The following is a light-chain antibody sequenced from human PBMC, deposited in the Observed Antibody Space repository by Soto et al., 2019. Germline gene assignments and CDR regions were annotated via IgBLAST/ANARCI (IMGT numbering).Light chain of an antibody. CDR3: LQARGSPLT. V-gene: IGKV1-12*01. Sequence: DIQMTQSPSSVSASVGDRVTITCRASQYIHVWLAWYQQKPGKAPHLLIHTASSLQSGVPSRFSGGGSGTDFTLTINSLQPEDVATYYCLQARGSPLTFGRGTKVEI. CDR2: TAS. J-gene: IGKJ4*01. CDR1: QYIHVW.